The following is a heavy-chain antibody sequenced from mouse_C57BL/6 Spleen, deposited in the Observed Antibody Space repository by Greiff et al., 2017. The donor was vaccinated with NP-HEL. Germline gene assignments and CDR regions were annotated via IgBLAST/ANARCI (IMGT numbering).Heavy chain of an antibody. CDR1: GYTFTDYN. Sequence: EVQLQQSGPELVKPGASVKMSCKASGYTFTDYNMHWVKQSHGKSLEWIGYINPNNGGTSYNQKFKGKATLTVNKSSSTAYMELRSLTSEDSAVYYCARCPLTVVAEDWFAYWGQGTRVTVSA. D-gene: IGHD1-1*01. J-gene: IGHJ3*01. V-gene: IGHV1-22*01. CDR2: INPNNGGT. CDR3: ARCPLTVVAEDWFAY.